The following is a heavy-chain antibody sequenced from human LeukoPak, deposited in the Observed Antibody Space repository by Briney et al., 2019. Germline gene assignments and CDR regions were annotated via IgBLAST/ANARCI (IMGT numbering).Heavy chain of an antibody. Sequence: SETLSLTCTVSGGSISSYYWSWIRQPPGKGLEWIGYIHYSGSTNYNPSLKSRVTISVDTSKNQFSLKLSSVTAADTAVYYCARLRYDFWSGYYLDYWGQGTLVTVSS. CDR3: ARLRYDFWSGYYLDY. D-gene: IGHD3-3*01. CDR2: IHYSGST. V-gene: IGHV4-59*08. J-gene: IGHJ4*02. CDR1: GGSISSYY.